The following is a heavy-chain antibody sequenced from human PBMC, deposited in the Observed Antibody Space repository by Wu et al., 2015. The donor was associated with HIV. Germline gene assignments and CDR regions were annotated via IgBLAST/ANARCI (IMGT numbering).Heavy chain of an antibody. CDR3: ARSYCTRTSCYEASVSFDI. CDR1: GYTFTSYD. V-gene: IGHV1-8*01. CDR2: MNPHSGNT. D-gene: IGHD2-2*01. J-gene: IGHJ3*02. Sequence: QVQLVQSGAAVKKPGASVKVSCKASGYTFTSYDINWVRQATGQGLEWMGWMNPHSGNTGYAQKFQGRVTMTRDTSTNTAYMELSSLRSEDTAVYYCARSYCTRTSCYEASVSFDIWGQGTLVTVSS.